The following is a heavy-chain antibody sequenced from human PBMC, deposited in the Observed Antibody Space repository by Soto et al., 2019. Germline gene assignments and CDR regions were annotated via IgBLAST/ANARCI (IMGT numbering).Heavy chain of an antibody. CDR3: ARVQYCSSTSCYAGGSDFDY. D-gene: IGHD2-2*01. V-gene: IGHV1-69*01. CDR1: GGTFSSYA. Sequence: QVQLVQSGAEVKKPGSSVKVSCKASGGTFSSYAISWVRQAPGQGLEWMGGIIPIFGTANYAQKFQGRVTITADESTSTAYMELSSLRYEETAGYYCARVQYCSSTSCYAGGSDFDYLGQGTLVTVSS. J-gene: IGHJ4*02. CDR2: IIPIFGTA.